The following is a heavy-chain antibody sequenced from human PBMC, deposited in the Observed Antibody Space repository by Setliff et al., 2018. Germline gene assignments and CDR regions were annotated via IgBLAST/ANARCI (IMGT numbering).Heavy chain of an antibody. CDR1: GFAFNTYW. Sequence: PGGSLRLSCAASGFAFNTYWMHWVRQVPGKGLVWVARINGDGSVANYADAVKGRFTISRDNAKNTLSLQMNTLKAVDTAVYYCTRDIVVFTDIDYYYSGMDVWGQGTAVTVSS. D-gene: IGHD2-21*01. V-gene: IGHV3-74*01. CDR3: TRDIVVFTDIDYYYSGMDV. CDR2: INGDGSVA. J-gene: IGHJ6*02.